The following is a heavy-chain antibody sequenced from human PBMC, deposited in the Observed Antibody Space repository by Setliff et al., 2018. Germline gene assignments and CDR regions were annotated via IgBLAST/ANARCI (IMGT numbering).Heavy chain of an antibody. Sequence: ASVKVSCKASGYTFTGYYIHWVRQAPGQGLEWMGWINPNSGGTHYAQKFQGRVTMTRDTSISTAYMELSRLRSDDTAIYYCAVAKALTSYDHVWGSQPLDYWGQGSLVTVSS. CDR2: INPNSGGT. D-gene: IGHD3-16*01. CDR1: GYTFTGYY. V-gene: IGHV1-2*02. CDR3: AVAKALTSYDHVWGSQPLDY. J-gene: IGHJ4*02.